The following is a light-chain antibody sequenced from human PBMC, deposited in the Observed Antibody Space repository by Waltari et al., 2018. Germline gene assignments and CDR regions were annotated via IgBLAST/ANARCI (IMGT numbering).Light chain of an antibody. CDR3: QQYHIWWT. V-gene: IGKV3-15*01. CDR1: QSVSTN. CDR2: EAS. J-gene: IGKJ1*01. Sequence: EIVLTQSPATLSVSAGERATLSCRASQSVSTNLAWYQQKPGQAPRLLIYEASTRATSIPARFSGSGSGTEFTLTITSLQSEDVAVYYCQQYHIWWTFGQGTKVEIK.